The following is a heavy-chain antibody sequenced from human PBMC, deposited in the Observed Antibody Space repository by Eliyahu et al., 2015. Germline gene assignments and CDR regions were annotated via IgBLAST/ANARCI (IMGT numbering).Heavy chain of an antibody. D-gene: IGHD6-19*01. CDR2: IYYGGST. J-gene: IGHJ4*02. CDR1: XXSINXYY. CDR3: ARDSSGWYGAIDY. V-gene: IGHV4-59*01. Sequence: QVQLQESGPGLVKPSETLSLTCXVSXXSINXYYWSWXRQPPGKGLEWIGYIYYGGSTNYNPSLKSRATISVDTSKNQFSLKLSSVTAADTAVYYCARDSSGWYGAIDYWGQGTLVTVSS.